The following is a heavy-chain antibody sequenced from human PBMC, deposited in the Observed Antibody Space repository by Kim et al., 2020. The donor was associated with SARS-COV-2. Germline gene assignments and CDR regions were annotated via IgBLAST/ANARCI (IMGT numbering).Heavy chain of an antibody. Sequence: SETLSLTCAVYGGSFSGYYWSWIRQPPGKGLEWIGEINHSGSTNYNPSLKSRVTISVDTSKNQFSLKLSSVTAADTAVYYCARAKIYYATGRLDYWGQGTLVTVSS. J-gene: IGHJ4*02. CDR3: ARAKIYYATGRLDY. CDR1: GGSFSGYY. CDR2: INHSGST. V-gene: IGHV4-34*01. D-gene: IGHD3-10*01.